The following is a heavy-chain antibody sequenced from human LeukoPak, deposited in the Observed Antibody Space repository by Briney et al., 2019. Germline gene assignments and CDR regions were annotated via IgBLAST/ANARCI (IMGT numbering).Heavy chain of an antibody. Sequence: GGSLRLSCAASGFTFSPYWMHWVRQAPGKGLLWVSGIVGDGSTTSYADSVKGRFTISRDNAKNTRYLQMNSLRAEDTAVYYCARDLGYGMNVWGQGTTVTVSS. CDR2: IVGDGSTT. CDR3: ARDLGYGMNV. CDR1: GFTFSPYW. V-gene: IGHV3-74*01. J-gene: IGHJ6*02.